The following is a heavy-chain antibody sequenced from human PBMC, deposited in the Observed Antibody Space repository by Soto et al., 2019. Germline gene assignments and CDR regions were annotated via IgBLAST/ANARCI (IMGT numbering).Heavy chain of an antibody. CDR1: GYSFTSYW. D-gene: IGHD2-15*01. J-gene: IGHJ6*02. CDR2: IYPGDSDT. Sequence: GESLKISCKGSGYSFTSYWIGWVRQMPGKGLEWMGIIYPGDSDTRYSPSFQGQVTISADKSISTAYLQWSSLKASDTAMYYCARHQPRVVVAATHYYYGMDVWGQGTTVTVSS. CDR3: ARHQPRVVVAATHYYYGMDV. V-gene: IGHV5-51*01.